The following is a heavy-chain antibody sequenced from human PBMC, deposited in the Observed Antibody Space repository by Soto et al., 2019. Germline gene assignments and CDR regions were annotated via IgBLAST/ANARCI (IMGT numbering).Heavy chain of an antibody. CDR1: GFTFSSYS. V-gene: IGHV3-48*02. Sequence: GGSLRLSCAASGFTFSSYSMNWVRQAPGKGLEWVSYISSSSSTIYYADSVKGRFTISRDSAKNSLYLQMNSLRDEDTAVYYCARGEGDYVWGSYRTYNWFDPWGQGTLVTVSS. CDR3: ARGEGDYVWGSYRTYNWFDP. J-gene: IGHJ5*02. CDR2: ISSSSSTI. D-gene: IGHD3-16*02.